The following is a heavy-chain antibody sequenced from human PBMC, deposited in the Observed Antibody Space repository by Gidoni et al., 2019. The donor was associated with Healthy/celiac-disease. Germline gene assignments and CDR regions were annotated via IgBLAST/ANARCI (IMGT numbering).Heavy chain of an antibody. CDR3: ARGRDWLLYRFDY. CDR1: GGSCSGYY. D-gene: IGHD3-9*01. Sequence: QLQLQQWGAGLLKPSEPLSITSAAYGGSCSGYYWSWILQPPGKGLEWIGEINPRGSTNSNPSLKSRVTISVDTSKNQFSLKMSSVTAADTAVYYCARGRDWLLYRFDYWGQGTLVTVSS. V-gene: IGHV4-34*01. CDR2: INPRGST. J-gene: IGHJ4*02.